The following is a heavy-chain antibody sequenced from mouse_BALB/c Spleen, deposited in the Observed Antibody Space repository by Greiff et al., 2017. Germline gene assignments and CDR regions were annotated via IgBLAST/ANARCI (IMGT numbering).Heavy chain of an antibody. CDR3: ARGGYGSSYVAWFAY. CDR1: GDSITSGY. D-gene: IGHD1-1*01. Sequence: EVQRVESGPSLVKPSQTLSLTCSVTGDSITSGYWNWIRKFPGNKLEYMGYISYSGSTYYNPSLKSRISITRDTSKNQYYLQLNSVTTEDTATYYCARGGYGSSYVAWFAYWGQGTLVTVSA. J-gene: IGHJ3*01. V-gene: IGHV3-8*02. CDR2: ISYSGST.